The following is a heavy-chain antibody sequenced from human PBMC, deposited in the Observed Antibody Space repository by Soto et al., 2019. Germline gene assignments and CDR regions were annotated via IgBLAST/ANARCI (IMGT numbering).Heavy chain of an antibody. V-gene: IGHV4-39*01. J-gene: IGHJ3*02. Sequence: LSLTCTVSGGSISSSSYYWGWIRQPPGKGLEWIGSIYYSGSTYYNPSLKSRVTISVDTSKNQFSLKLSSVTAADTAVYYCARHSTDYYDSSGYPNDAFDIWGQGTMVTVSS. CDR1: GGSISSSSYY. CDR2: IYYSGST. D-gene: IGHD3-22*01. CDR3: ARHSTDYYDSSGYPNDAFDI.